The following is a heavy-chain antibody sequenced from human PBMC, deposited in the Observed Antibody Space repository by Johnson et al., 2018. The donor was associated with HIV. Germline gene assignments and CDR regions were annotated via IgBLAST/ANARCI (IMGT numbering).Heavy chain of an antibody. CDR3: AKGADYADYESAFDI. D-gene: IGHD4-17*01. Sequence: QVQLVESGGGLVKPGGSLRLSCAASGFTFSDYYMSWIRQAPGKGLEWVSYISSSGSTIYYADSVTGRFTISRDNAKNSLYLQMNSLSAEDTAVYYCAKGADYADYESAFDIWGQGTMVTVSS. V-gene: IGHV3-11*04. CDR1: GFTFSDYY. J-gene: IGHJ3*02. CDR2: ISSSGSTI.